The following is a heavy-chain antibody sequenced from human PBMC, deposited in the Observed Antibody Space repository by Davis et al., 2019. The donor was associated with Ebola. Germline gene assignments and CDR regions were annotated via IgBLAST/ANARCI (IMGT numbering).Heavy chain of an antibody. Sequence: AASVKVSCKASGGTFSSYAISWVRQAPGQGLEWMGGIIPIFGTANYAQKFQGRVTITADKSTSTAYMELSSLRSEDTAVYYCARDRSYDSSGYYDYWGQGTLVTVSS. V-gene: IGHV1-69*06. D-gene: IGHD3-22*01. CDR3: ARDRSYDSSGYYDY. CDR1: GGTFSSYA. J-gene: IGHJ4*02. CDR2: IIPIFGTA.